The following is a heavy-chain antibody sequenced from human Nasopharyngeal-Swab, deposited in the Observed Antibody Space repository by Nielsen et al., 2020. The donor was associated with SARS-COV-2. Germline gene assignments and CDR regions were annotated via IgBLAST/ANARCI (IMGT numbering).Heavy chain of an antibody. CDR3: TTDYYFDY. CDR2: IGDKDHNYAT. J-gene: IGHJ4*02. Sequence: APGKGVECVGSIGDKDHNYATTYGASVQDRFTISRDDSKNTAFLQMDSLKIEDTALYYCTTDYYFDYWGQGTLVTVSS. V-gene: IGHV3-73*01.